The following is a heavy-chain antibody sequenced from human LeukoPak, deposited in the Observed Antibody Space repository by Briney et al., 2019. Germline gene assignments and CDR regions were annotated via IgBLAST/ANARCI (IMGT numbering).Heavy chain of an antibody. J-gene: IGHJ3*02. CDR2: VYYSGNT. V-gene: IGHV4-59*01. CDR1: GGSISGFY. CDR3: ARDTRDAFDI. Sequence: SETLSLTFTVSGGSISGFYWNWIRQPPGKGLEWIGYVYYSGNTNYDPSLKSRVTISLDTSKNQFSLKLRSVTAADTAVYYCARDTRDAFDIWGQGTMVTVSS.